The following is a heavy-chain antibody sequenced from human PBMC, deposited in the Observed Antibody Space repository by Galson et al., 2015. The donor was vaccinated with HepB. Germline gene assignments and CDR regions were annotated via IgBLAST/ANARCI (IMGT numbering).Heavy chain of an antibody. Sequence: SLRLSCAASGFTFGDYYMTWIRQAPGKGLEWVSFISSTSSYTNYAASVKGRFTISRDNARNLVYLQMNSLRAEDTAVYYCARVADSDYGDHAHFDSWGLGTLFTVSS. CDR1: GFTFGDYY. CDR2: ISSTSSYT. D-gene: IGHD4-17*01. V-gene: IGHV3-11*06. CDR3: ARVADSDYGDHAHFDS. J-gene: IGHJ4*02.